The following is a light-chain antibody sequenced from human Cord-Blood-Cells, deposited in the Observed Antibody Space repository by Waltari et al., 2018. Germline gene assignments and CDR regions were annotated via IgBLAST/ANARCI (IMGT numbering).Light chain of an antibody. J-gene: IGKJ4*01. CDR1: QSVSSY. V-gene: IGKV3-11*01. Sequence: EVVLTPPPATLSLSPGDRATLSCRASQSVSSYLSWYQQKPGQAPRLLIYDASNRATGIPARFSGSGSGTDFTLTISSLEPEDFAVYYCQQRSNWPLTFGGGTKVEIK. CDR3: QQRSNWPLT. CDR2: DAS.